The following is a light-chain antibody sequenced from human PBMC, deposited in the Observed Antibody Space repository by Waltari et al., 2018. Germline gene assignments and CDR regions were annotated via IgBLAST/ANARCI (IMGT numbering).Light chain of an antibody. Sequence: QSVLTQPPSASGTPGQWVSISCSGTFSNIGTNTVNWWQQLPGTAPKLLIYSINQRPSGVPDRFSGSKSGTSASLAISGLHSEDEAEYYCAAVDDNLRGWVFGGGTKLTVL. CDR3: AAVDDNLRGWV. V-gene: IGLV1-44*01. CDR2: SIN. CDR1: FSNIGTNT. J-gene: IGLJ3*02.